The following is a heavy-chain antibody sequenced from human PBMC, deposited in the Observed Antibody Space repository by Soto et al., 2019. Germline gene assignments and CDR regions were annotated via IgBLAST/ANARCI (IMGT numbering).Heavy chain of an antibody. V-gene: IGHV4-30-4*01. CDR2: IYYSGST. D-gene: IGHD3-22*01. J-gene: IGHJ3*02. CDR1: GGSISSGDYY. CDR3: ARRDSMIVVGQNAFDI. Sequence: PSEILSLTCTVSGGSISSGDYYWSWIRQPPGKGLEWIGYIYYSGSTYYNPSLKSRVTISVDTSKNQFSLKLSSVTAADTAVYYCARRDSMIVVGQNAFDIWGQGTMVTVSS.